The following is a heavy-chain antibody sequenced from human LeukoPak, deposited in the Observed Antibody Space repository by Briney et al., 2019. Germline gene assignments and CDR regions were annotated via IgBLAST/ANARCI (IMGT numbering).Heavy chain of an antibody. CDR2: INHSGST. J-gene: IGHJ2*01. D-gene: IGHD2-21*02. Sequence: SETLSLTCAVYGGSFSGYYWSWIRQPPGKGLEWIGEINHSGSTNYNPSLKSRVTISVDTSKNQFSLKLSSVTAADTAVYYCARAPCGGDCYSPDYWYFDLWGRGTLVSVSS. CDR1: GGSFSGYY. V-gene: IGHV4-34*01. CDR3: ARAPCGGDCYSPDYWYFDL.